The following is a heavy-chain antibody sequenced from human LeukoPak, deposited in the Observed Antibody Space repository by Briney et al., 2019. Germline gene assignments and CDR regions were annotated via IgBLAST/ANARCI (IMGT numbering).Heavy chain of an antibody. CDR1: GFTSSSYA. J-gene: IGHJ5*02. CDR2: ISGSGGST. V-gene: IGHV3-23*01. CDR3: AKDPPMGIGSSWYANWFDP. D-gene: IGHD6-13*01. Sequence: GGSLRLSCAASGFTSSSYAMSWVRQAPGKGLEWVSAISGSGGSTYYADSVKGRFTISRDNSKNTLYLQMNSLRAEDTAVYYCAKDPPMGIGSSWYANWFDPWGQGTLVTVSS.